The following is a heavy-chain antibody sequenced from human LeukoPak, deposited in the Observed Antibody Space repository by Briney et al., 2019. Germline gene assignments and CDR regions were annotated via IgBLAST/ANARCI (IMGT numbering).Heavy chain of an antibody. J-gene: IGHJ4*02. CDR2: IYRSGYT. CDR3: ARRLDSWSFDS. Sequence: PSETLSLTCAVSGYSLGIGYYWGWIRQPPGKGLGWIGNIYRSGYTYYNPSLKSRVTISVDTSKNQFSLKLSSVTAADTAVYYCARRLDSWSFDSWGQGTLVTVSS. D-gene: IGHD3-9*01. CDR1: GYSLGIGYY. V-gene: IGHV4-38-2*01.